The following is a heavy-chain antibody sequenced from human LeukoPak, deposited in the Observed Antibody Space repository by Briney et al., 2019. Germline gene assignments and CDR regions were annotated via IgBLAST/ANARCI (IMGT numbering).Heavy chain of an antibody. V-gene: IGHV3-23*01. Sequence: GGSLRLSCAASGFTFSSYAMSWVRQAPGKGLEWVSAISGSGGSTYYADSVKGRFTISRDNSKNTMYLQMNSLRAEDTAVYYCASSSSGWEYYFDYWGQGTLVTVSS. CDR3: ASSSSGWEYYFDY. D-gene: IGHD6-19*01. J-gene: IGHJ4*02. CDR2: ISGSGGST. CDR1: GFTFSSYA.